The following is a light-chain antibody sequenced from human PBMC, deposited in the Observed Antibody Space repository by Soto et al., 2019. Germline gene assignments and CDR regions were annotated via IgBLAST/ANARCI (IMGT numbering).Light chain of an antibody. CDR2: GAS. CDR1: ESVRYN. CDR3: QQYDTSPRT. V-gene: IGKV3D-15*01. Sequence: EIVMAQSPTPLSVSPGERLTLSCRASESVRYNLAWYQQKPGQAPRLLIYGASTRATGIPDRFSGSGSGTDFTLTISRLEPEDFAVYYCQQYDTSPRTFGQGTKVDIK. J-gene: IGKJ1*01.